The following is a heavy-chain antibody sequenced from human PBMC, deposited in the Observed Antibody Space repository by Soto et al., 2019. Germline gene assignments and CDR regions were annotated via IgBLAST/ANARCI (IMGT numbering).Heavy chain of an antibody. D-gene: IGHD6-13*01. CDR3: ARLRVPAAGPLDY. Sequence: GESLKISCMGSGYKVSTWHNFTSYWIAWVRQMPGEGLEWMGIIYPGDSDTRYSPSFQGQVTISADKSISTAYLQWSSLKASDTAMYYCARLRVPAAGPLDYWGQGTLVTVSS. V-gene: IGHV5-51*01. CDR2: IYPGDSDT. J-gene: IGHJ4*02. CDR1: GYKVSTWHNFTSYW.